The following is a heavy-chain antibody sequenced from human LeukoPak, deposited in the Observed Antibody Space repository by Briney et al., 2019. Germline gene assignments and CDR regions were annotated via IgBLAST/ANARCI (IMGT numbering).Heavy chain of an antibody. V-gene: IGHV3-30*04. CDR3: ARGRWSMIVVVMDV. J-gene: IGHJ6*04. D-gene: IGHD3-22*01. CDR2: ISYDGINQ. Sequence: GGSLRLSCAASGFTFSDYAMHWVRQAPGKGLEWVAVISYDGINQYYADSVKGRFTISRDNSKNTLYLQMNSLRAEDTAVYYCARGRWSMIVVVMDVWGKGTTVTVSS. CDR1: GFTFSDYA.